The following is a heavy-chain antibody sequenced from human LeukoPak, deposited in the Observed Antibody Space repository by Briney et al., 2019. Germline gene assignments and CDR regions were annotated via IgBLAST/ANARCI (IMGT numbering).Heavy chain of an antibody. D-gene: IGHD5-12*01. Sequence: KTSETLSLTCTVSGGSISSYYWSWIRQPPGKGLEWIGYIYCSGSTNYNPSLKSRVTMSVDTSKNQFSLKLSSVTAADTAVYYCAREGGSPGYFDYWGQGTLVTVSS. CDR1: GGSISSYY. CDR2: IYCSGST. CDR3: AREGGSPGYFDY. V-gene: IGHV4-59*01. J-gene: IGHJ4*02.